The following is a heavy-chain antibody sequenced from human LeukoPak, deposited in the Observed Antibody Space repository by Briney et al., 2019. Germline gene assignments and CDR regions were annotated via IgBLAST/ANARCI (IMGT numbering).Heavy chain of an antibody. CDR2: ISGSGGST. J-gene: IGHJ6*03. V-gene: IGHV3-23*01. D-gene: IGHD3-9*01. Sequence: QSGGSLRLSCAASGFTVSSNYMSWVRQAPGKGLEWVSAISGSGGSTYYADSVKGRFTISRDNSKNTLYLQMNSLRAEDTAVYYCAKDGGEYYDILTGYYPRLYYMDVWGKGTTVTISS. CDR1: GFTVSSNY. CDR3: AKDGGEYYDILTGYYPRLYYMDV.